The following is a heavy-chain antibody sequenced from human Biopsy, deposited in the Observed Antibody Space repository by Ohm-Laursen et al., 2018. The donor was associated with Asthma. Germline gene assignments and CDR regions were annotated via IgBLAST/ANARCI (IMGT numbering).Heavy chain of an antibody. CDR3: ARGGLGYCSSTSCYQNYYYGMDV. Sequence: GSLRLSCSAAGFTFSSYAMSWVRQAPGKGLEWVSAISGSGGSKYYADSVKGRFTISRDNSKNTLYLQMNSLRAEDTAVYYCARGGLGYCSSTSCYQNYYYGMDVWGQGTTVTVSS. D-gene: IGHD2-2*01. J-gene: IGHJ6*02. V-gene: IGHV3-23*01. CDR2: ISGSGGSK. CDR1: GFTFSSYA.